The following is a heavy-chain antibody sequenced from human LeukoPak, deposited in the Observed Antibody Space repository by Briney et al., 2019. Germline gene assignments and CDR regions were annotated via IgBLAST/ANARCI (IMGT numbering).Heavy chain of an antibody. Sequence: GGSLRLSCAASGFTFSSYSMNWVRQAPGKGLEWGSYISGSSSTIYYADSVKGRFTISRDNGKNTLYLQMNSLRAEDTAVYYCARSPIDVDTAMVALIDYWGQGTLVTVSS. D-gene: IGHD5-18*01. J-gene: IGHJ4*02. CDR2: ISGSSSTI. CDR1: GFTFSSYS. V-gene: IGHV3-48*01. CDR3: ARSPIDVDTAMVALIDY.